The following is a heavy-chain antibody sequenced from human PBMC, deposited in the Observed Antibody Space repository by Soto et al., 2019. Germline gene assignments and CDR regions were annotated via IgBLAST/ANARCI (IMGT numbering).Heavy chain of an antibody. Sequence: QVQLVESGGGVVQPGRSLRLSCAASGFTFSSYAMHWVRQAPGKGLEWVAVISYDGSNKYYADSVKGRFTISRDNSKNTLYLQMNSLRAEDTAVYYCARPYRTLYAIDAFDIWGQGTMVTVSS. CDR1: GFTFSSYA. CDR3: ARPYRTLYAIDAFDI. J-gene: IGHJ3*02. CDR2: ISYDGSNK. D-gene: IGHD2-8*01. V-gene: IGHV3-30-3*01.